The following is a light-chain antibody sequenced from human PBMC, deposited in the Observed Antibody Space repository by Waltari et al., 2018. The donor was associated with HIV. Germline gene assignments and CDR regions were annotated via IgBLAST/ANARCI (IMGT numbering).Light chain of an antibody. J-gene: IGKJ2*01. CDR3: QQSYNTPYT. CDR2: ATS. V-gene: IGKV1-39*01. Sequence: SLSASVGDRVTIPCRASQTIKSFLNWYQQKPGKSPNLLIYATSTLHGGVPSRFTGSGSGTAFTLTISSLRPEDFATYYCQQSYNTPYTFGQGTKLEIK. CDR1: QTIKSF.